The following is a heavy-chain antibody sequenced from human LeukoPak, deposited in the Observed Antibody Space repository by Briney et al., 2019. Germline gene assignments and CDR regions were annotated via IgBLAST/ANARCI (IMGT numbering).Heavy chain of an antibody. D-gene: IGHD6-13*01. CDR3: ARGEGQRQLVHIH. CDR2: INHSGST. J-gene: IGHJ4*02. V-gene: IGHV4-34*01. CDR1: GGSFSGYY. Sequence: SETLSLTCAVYGGSFSGYYYTWIRQPPGEGLEWIGEINHSGSTTYNPSLNSRVIILVDTSENQFSLKLRSVTAADTAVYYCARGEGQRQLVHIHWGQGTLVTVSS.